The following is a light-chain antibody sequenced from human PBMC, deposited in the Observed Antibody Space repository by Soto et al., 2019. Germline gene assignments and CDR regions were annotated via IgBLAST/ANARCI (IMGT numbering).Light chain of an antibody. CDR3: QQRSNWPPYT. J-gene: IGKJ2*01. CDR2: DAS. Sequence: EIVLTQSPATLSLSPGERATLSCRASQSFSSYLAWYQQKPGQAPRLLIYDASNRTTGIPARFSGSGSGTDFTLTISSLEPEDSAVYYCQQRSNWPPYTFGQGTKLEIK. V-gene: IGKV3-11*01. CDR1: QSFSSY.